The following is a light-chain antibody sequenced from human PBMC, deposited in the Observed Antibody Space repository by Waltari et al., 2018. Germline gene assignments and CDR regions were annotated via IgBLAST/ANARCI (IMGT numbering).Light chain of an antibody. CDR2: DVN. CDR3: NSNTGTIAFV. CDR1: SSDVRGYNY. Sequence: QSVLTQSASASGSPGQSITISCTGTSSDVRGYNYVSWYQQHPGKAPKLMIHDVNKRPSAVRFPFSGSKTAVTASLTISRLQAEDESDYYCNSNTGTIAFVFGRETKLTVL. J-gene: IGLJ2*01. V-gene: IGLV2-14*01.